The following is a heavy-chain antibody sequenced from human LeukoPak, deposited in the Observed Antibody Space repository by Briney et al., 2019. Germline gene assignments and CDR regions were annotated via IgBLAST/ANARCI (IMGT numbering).Heavy chain of an antibody. V-gene: IGHV3-23*01. D-gene: IGHD1-26*01. Sequence: GGSLRLSCAASGFTFSSCAMSWVRQAPGKGLEWVSGISGSGGSTYYADSVKGRFAISRDNSKNTLYLQMNSLRAEDTAVYYCARGSPGATFDYWGQGTLVTVSS. CDR2: ISGSGGST. CDR1: GFTFSSCA. CDR3: ARGSPGATFDY. J-gene: IGHJ4*02.